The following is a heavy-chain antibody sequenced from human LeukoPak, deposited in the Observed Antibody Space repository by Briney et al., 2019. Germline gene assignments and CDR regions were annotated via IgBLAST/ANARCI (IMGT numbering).Heavy chain of an antibody. CDR3: AKDGGQEDYFDY. J-gene: IGHJ4*02. V-gene: IGHV3-30*18. CDR2: ISYDGSNK. D-gene: IGHD3-16*01. CDR1: GFTFSSYG. Sequence: GGSLRLSCAASGFTFSSYGMHWVRQAPGKGLEWVAVISYDGSNKYYADSVKGRFTIPRGNSKNTLYLQMNSLRAEDTAVYYCAKDGGQEDYFDYWGQGTLVTVSS.